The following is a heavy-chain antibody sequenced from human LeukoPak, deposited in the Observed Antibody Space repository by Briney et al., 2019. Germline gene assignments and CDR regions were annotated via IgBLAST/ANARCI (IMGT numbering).Heavy chain of an antibody. D-gene: IGHD6-19*01. Sequence: GGSLRLSCAASGFTFSSYTMHWVRQAPGKGLEWVAGISCEGNNKYHADSVKGRFSISRDNSKKTLYLQMDSLRVEDTAVYYCARDRIAVATYYFDCWGQGTLVTVSS. J-gene: IGHJ4*02. CDR2: ISCEGNNK. CDR1: GFTFSSYT. V-gene: IGHV3-30-3*01. CDR3: ARDRIAVATYYFDC.